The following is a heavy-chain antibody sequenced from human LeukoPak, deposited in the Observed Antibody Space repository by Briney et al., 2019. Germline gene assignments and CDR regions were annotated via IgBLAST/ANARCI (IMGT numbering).Heavy chain of an antibody. Sequence: ASETLSLTCTASGGSISSYYWSWIRQPPGKGLEWIGYIYYSGSTNHNPSPKSRVTISVDTSKNQFSLKLSSVTAADTAVYYCARRSTSGWGWFDPWGQGTLVTVSS. D-gene: IGHD6-19*01. CDR1: GGSISSYY. CDR3: ARRSTSGWGWFDP. CDR2: IYYSGST. J-gene: IGHJ5*02. V-gene: IGHV4-59*08.